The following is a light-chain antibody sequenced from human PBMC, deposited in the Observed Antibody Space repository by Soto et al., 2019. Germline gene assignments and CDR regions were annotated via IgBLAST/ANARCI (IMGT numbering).Light chain of an antibody. V-gene: IGLV2-14*01. Sequence: QSALTQPASVSGSPGQSITISCTGTSSDVGGYNFVSWYQQHPGKAPQLMIYDVSNRPSGVSNRFSGSKSGNKASLTISGFQAEDEADYYCNSYTSSSTRVFGTGTKLTVL. J-gene: IGLJ1*01. CDR2: DVS. CDR1: SSDVGGYNF. CDR3: NSYTSSSTRV.